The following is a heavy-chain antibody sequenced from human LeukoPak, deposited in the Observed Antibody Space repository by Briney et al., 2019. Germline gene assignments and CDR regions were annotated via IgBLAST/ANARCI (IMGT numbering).Heavy chain of an antibody. J-gene: IGHJ4*02. CDR3: ARLLEGGYDECCEY. Sequence: ASVKVSCKASGYTFTSYDINWVRQATGRGLEWMGWMNPNSGNTGYAQKFQGRVTITADKSTSTAYMELSSLRSEDTAVYYCARLLEGGYDECCEYWGQGTLVTVSS. CDR2: MNPNSGNT. CDR1: GYTFTSYD. V-gene: IGHV1-8*01. D-gene: IGHD5-12*01.